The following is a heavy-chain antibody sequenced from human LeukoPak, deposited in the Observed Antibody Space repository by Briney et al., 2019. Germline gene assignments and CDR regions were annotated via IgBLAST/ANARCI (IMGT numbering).Heavy chain of an antibody. J-gene: IGHJ4*02. CDR3: ARDSGFSGTQRGEY. D-gene: IGHD3/OR15-3a*01. CDR2: ISYDGSNK. Sequence: GGSLRLSCAASGLTFNNYGMHWVRQAPGKGLEWVAVISYDGSNKYYADSVKGRFTISRDNSKNTLYLQMNSLRAEDTAFYYCARDSGFSGTQRGEYWGQGTLVTVSS. CDR1: GLTFNNYG. V-gene: IGHV3-30*03.